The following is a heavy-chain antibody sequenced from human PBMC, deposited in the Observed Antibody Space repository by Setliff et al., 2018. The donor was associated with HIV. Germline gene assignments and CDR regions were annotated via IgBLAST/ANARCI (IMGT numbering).Heavy chain of an antibody. CDR1: GGSISSGGHY. J-gene: IGHJ3*01. V-gene: IGHV4-31*03. D-gene: IGHD3-22*01. CDR3: AREEDSSGYYGKDAFDV. CDR2: IHYSGST. Sequence: SETLSLTCTVSGGSISSGGHYWNWIRQHPGKGLEWIGYIHYSGSTYYNPSLKSRVTISRDTSRNQLSLKLSSVNVTDTAVYYCAREEDSSGYYGKDAFDVWGQGTLVTVS.